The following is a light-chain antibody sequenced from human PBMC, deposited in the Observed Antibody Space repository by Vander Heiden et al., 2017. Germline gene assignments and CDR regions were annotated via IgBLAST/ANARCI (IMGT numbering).Light chain of an antibody. J-gene: IGLJ2*01. V-gene: IGLV3-1*01. CDR3: QAWDNSVI. CDR1: KVEEKY. Sequence: SSELTQPPSVSVSPGQTASITCSGDKVEEKYVSWYQQKAGQSPVLGISQDDKRSSGFPARFTGSNSGNTATLTIRAAQAMDEADYYCQAWDNSVIFGGGTKLTVL. CDR2: QDD.